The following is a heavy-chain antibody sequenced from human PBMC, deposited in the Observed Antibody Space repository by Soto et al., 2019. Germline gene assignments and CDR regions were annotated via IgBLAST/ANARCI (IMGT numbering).Heavy chain of an antibody. J-gene: IGHJ4*02. V-gene: IGHV4-59*01. CDR1: GGSISVYY. D-gene: IGHD3-9*01. CDR2: IYDSGSP. CDR3: ARGVGSSPPRY. Sequence: SETLSLTCTISGGSISVYYWSWIRQSPGQGLEWIGYIYDSGSPYYNPSLMTRVTISAETSKNQISLKLTSATAADKAVYFCARGVGSSPPRYWGRGTLV.